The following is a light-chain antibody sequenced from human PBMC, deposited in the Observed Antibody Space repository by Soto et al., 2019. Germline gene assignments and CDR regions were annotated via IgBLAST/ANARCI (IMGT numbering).Light chain of an antibody. CDR3: MQGTPWPPV. Sequence: DVVMTQSPLSLPVTLGQPASISCRSSQSLVYSDGNTYLNWFQQRPGQSPRRLIYKVSNRDSGVPDRFSGSGSGTDFTVKISRVEAEDVGVYYCMQGTPWPPVLGQGTKVEIK. V-gene: IGKV2-30*01. CDR2: KVS. J-gene: IGKJ2*01. CDR1: QSLVYSDGNTY.